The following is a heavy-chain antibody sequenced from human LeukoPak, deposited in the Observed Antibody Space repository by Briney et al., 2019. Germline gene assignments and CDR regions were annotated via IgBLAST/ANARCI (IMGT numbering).Heavy chain of an antibody. V-gene: IGHV4-30-2*01. CDR2: IYHSGST. CDR1: GGSISSGGYS. Sequence: SQTLSLTCAVSGGSISSGGYSWTWIRQPPGKGLEWIGDIYHSGSTYYNPSLKSRVTISVDRSKNQFSLKLSSVTAEDTAVYYCARGGGTASYYYGSGSRGYFDYWGQGTLVTVSS. J-gene: IGHJ4*02. D-gene: IGHD3-10*01. CDR3: ARGGGTASYYYGSGSRGYFDY.